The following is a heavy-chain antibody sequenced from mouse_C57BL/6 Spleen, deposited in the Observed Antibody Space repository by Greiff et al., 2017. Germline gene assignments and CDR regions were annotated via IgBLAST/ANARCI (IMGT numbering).Heavy chain of an antibody. J-gene: IGHJ4*01. CDR1: GFTFTDYY. CDR2: IRNKANGSTT. V-gene: IGHV7-3*01. Sequence: EVQVVESGGGLVQPGGSLSLSCAASGFTFTDYYMSWVRQPPGRALGWLGFIRNKANGSTTEYSASMKGRYTISRDNSQSILYLQMHALRAEDSATYDCARGSDYDYAMDYWGQGTSVTVSS. D-gene: IGHD2-4*01. CDR3: ARGSDYDYAMDY.